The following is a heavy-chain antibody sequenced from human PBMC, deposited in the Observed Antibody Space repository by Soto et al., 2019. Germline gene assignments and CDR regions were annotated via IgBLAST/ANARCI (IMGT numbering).Heavy chain of an antibody. CDR3: ASLSYGDYADY. Sequence: GGSLRLSCAASGFTFSSYAMHWVRQAPGKGLEWVAVISYDGSNKYYADSVKGRFTISRDNSKNTLYLQMNSLRAEDTAVYYCASLSYGDYADYWGQGTLVTVSS. D-gene: IGHD4-17*01. CDR1: GFTFSSYA. J-gene: IGHJ4*02. V-gene: IGHV3-30-3*01. CDR2: ISYDGSNK.